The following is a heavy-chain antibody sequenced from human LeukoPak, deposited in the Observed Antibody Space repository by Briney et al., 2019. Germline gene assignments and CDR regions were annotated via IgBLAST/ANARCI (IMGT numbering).Heavy chain of an antibody. Sequence: SETLSLTCTVSGDSISSYYWSWIRQPAGKVLEWIGRIYTSGSTNYNPSLKSRVTMSVDTSKNQFSLNLNSVAAADTAVYYCARGISSSWYPYFDYWGQGTLVTVSS. D-gene: IGHD6-13*01. V-gene: IGHV4-4*07. CDR1: GDSISSYY. J-gene: IGHJ4*02. CDR3: ARGISSSWYPYFDY. CDR2: IYTSGST.